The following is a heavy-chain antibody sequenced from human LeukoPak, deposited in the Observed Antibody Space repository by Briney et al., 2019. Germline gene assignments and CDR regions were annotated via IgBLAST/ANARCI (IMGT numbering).Heavy chain of an antibody. J-gene: IGHJ4*02. CDR2: ISWNSGSI. V-gene: IGHV3-9*01. CDR3: AKGIGGSYTYYFDY. D-gene: IGHD1-26*01. CDR1: GFTFDDYA. Sequence: GGSLRLSCAASGFTFDDYAMHWVRQAPGKGLEWVSSISWNSGSIGYADSVKGRFTISRDNAQNSLYLQMNSLRAEDTALYYCAKGIGGSYTYYFDYWGQGTLVTVSS.